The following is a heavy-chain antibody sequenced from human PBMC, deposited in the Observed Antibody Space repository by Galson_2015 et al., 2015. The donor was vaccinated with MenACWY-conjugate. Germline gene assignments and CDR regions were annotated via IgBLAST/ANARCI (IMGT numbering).Heavy chain of an antibody. Sequence: SLRLSCAASGFTFSSYAMSWVRQAPGKGLEWVSAISGSGGSTYYADSVKGRFTISRDNSKNTLYLQMNGLRAEDTAVYYCAKGSGGELDELDYWGQGALVTVSS. V-gene: IGHV3-23*01. CDR2: ISGSGGST. CDR1: GFTFSSYA. J-gene: IGHJ4*02. CDR3: AKGSGGELDELDY. D-gene: IGHD1-26*01.